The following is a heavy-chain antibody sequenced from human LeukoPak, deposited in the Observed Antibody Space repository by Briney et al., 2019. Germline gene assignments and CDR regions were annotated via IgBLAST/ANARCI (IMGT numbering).Heavy chain of an antibody. J-gene: IGHJ6*03. CDR2: IYYSGSS. CDR1: GGSISGYH. CDR3: ARVPRSYYYYYYMDV. Sequence: ASETLSLTYNVSGGSISGYHWSWIRQPPGKGLEWLGYIYYSGSSNYNPSLKSRVTMSADTSKNQFSLKLSSVTAADTAVYYCARVPRSYYYYYYMDVWGKGTTVTVSS. V-gene: IGHV4-59*01.